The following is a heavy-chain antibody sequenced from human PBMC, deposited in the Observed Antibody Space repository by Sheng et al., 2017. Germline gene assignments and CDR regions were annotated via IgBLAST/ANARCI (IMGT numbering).Heavy chain of an antibody. CDR2: ISSSSSYI. CDR3: ARAAYTAAHGNDAFDI. J-gene: IGHJ3*02. CDR1: GFTFSSYS. D-gene: IGHD2-2*01. Sequence: ASGFTFSSYSMNWVRQAPGKGLEWVSSISSSSSYIYYADSVKGRFTISRDNAKNSLYLQMNSLRAEDTAVYYCARAAYTAAHGNDAFDIWAKGNGHRLF. V-gene: IGHV3-21*01.